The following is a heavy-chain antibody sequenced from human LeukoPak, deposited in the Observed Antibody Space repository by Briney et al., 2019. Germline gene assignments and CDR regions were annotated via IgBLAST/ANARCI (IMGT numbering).Heavy chain of an antibody. CDR1: GFSFRDFW. V-gene: IGHV3-7*01. Sequence: GGSLRLSCAASGFSFRDFWMSWVRQSPGKGLGWVASINQGGSLNYYVDSVKGRFTISRDDAKSSLYVRMDSLRDEDTAVYYCARFGYSGWNLEYWGQGTLVTVS. D-gene: IGHD5-12*01. CDR2: INQGGSLN. J-gene: IGHJ4*02. CDR3: ARFGYSGWNLEY.